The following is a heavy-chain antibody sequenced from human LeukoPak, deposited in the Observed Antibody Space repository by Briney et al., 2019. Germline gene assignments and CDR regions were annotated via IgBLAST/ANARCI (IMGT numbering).Heavy chain of an antibody. Sequence: GGSLRLSCAASAFTFSSYSMHWVRQAPGKGLEWVSSISSSGSYIYYADSVKGRFTIYRDNAKNSLYLQMNSLRAEDTAVYYCAGSRDGYNYRGDYWGQGTLVTVSS. D-gene: IGHD5-24*01. CDR3: AGSRDGYNYRGDY. CDR1: AFTFSSYS. J-gene: IGHJ4*02. CDR2: ISSSGSYI. V-gene: IGHV3-21*01.